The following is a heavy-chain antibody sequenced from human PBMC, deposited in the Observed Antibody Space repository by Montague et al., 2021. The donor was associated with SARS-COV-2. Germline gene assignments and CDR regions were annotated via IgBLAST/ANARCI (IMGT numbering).Heavy chain of an antibody. J-gene: IGHJ4*02. CDR2: ISSSGSNI. CDR1: GFIFSSYE. D-gene: IGHD5-12*01. CDR3: ARGLPGLRARALFDY. V-gene: IGHV3-48*03. Sequence: SLRLSCAASGFIFSSYEMNWVRQAPGKGLEWVSYISSSGSNIYYSDSXKGRFTISRDNAKNSLYLQMNSLRAEDTAVYYCARGLPGLRARALFDYWGQGSLVTVSS.